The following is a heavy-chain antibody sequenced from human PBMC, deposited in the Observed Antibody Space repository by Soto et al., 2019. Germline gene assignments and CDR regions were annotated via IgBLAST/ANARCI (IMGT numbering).Heavy chain of an antibody. CDR1: GYTFTGYY. J-gene: IGHJ4*02. D-gene: IGHD3-16*02. V-gene: IGHV1-2*04. Sequence: ASVKVSCKASGYTFTGYYMHWVRQAPGQGLEWMGWINPNSGGTNYAQKFQGWVTMTRDTSISTAYMELSSLRSEDTAVYYCASPKGPRGSYRRSYFDYWGQGTLVTVSS. CDR2: INPNSGGT. CDR3: ASPKGPRGSYRRSYFDY.